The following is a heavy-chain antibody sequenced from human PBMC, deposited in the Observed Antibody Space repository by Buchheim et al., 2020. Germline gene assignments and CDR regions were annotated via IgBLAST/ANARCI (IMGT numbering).Heavy chain of an antibody. CDR3: ARDPSSTPTADY. Sequence: QLQLQDSGPGLGKPSGTLSLTCTVPGGSISSSSYYWGWIRHPPGKGLEWIGSTYYGGSTYYNRSLKSRVTITIDPAKNQFSLKLSSVTAADTAVYYCARDPSSTPTADYWGQGTL. V-gene: IGHV4-39*07. D-gene: IGHD6-6*01. CDR2: TYYGGST. CDR1: GGSISSSSYY. J-gene: IGHJ4*02.